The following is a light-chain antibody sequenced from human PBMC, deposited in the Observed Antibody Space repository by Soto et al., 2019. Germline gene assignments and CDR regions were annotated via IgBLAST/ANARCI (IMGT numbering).Light chain of an antibody. J-gene: IGLJ2*01. Sequence: SYALTPPPSVSVAPGQAARITCGGNNIGSKTVHWYQQKPGQAPVLVVYHTSDRPSGIPERFSGSNSGNTATLTISRGAAGDEADYYCQVWDSSSDKVVFGGWTQRTAL. V-gene: IGLV3-21*02. CDR2: HTS. CDR1: NIGSKT. CDR3: QVWDSSSDKVV.